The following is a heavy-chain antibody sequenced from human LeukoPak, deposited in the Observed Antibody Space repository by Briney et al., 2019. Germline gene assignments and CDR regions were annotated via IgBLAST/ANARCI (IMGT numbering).Heavy chain of an antibody. J-gene: IGHJ4*02. D-gene: IGHD3-22*01. V-gene: IGHV3-21*01. Sequence: GGSLSLSCAASGFTFSSYSMNWVRQAPGKGLEWVSSISSSSSYIYYADSVKGRFTISRDNANNSLYLQMNSLRAEDTAVYYRARDPDYYDSNPNSTDYWGQGTLVTVSS. CDR3: ARDPDYYDSNPNSTDY. CDR1: GFTFSSYS. CDR2: ISSSSSYI.